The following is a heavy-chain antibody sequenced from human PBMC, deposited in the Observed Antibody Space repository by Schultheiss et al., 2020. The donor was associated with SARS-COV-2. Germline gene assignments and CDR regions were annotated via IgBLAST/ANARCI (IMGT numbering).Heavy chain of an antibody. Sequence: GESLKISCAASGFTFGSYGMHWVRQAPGKGLEWVAVIWYDGSNKYYADSVKGRFTISRDNSKNTLYLQMNSLRAEDTAVYYCARGRDIVATLAPMDVWGQGTTVTVSS. CDR2: IWYDGSNK. V-gene: IGHV3-33*01. CDR3: ARGRDIVATLAPMDV. J-gene: IGHJ6*02. CDR1: GFTFGSYG. D-gene: IGHD5-12*01.